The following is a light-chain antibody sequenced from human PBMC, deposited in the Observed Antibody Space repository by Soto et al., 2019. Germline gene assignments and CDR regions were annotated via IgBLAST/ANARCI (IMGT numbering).Light chain of an antibody. Sequence: AIQMTQSPSSLSASVVDRVTITCRARQGLRNDLGWYQQKPGKAPKLLIYAASSLQSGVPSRFSGSGSGTDFTLTISSPQPEDCAPYYCLQDYNYTWPFGQGTKVEIK. CDR2: AAS. V-gene: IGKV1-6*01. J-gene: IGKJ1*01. CDR1: QGLRND. CDR3: LQDYNYTWP.